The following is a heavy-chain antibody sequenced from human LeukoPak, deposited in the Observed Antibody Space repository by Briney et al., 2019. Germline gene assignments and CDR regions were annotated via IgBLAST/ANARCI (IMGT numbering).Heavy chain of an antibody. CDR3: ARDDRSYSADF. CDR2: ISPKSGDS. V-gene: IGHV1-2*02. J-gene: IGHJ4*02. Sequence: ASVKVSCKASGYTFTGYQMHWVRQAPGPGLEWMGWISPKSGDSIYAQKFQGRVTMTRDTSISIAYMELSRLRFDDTAVYYCARDDRSYSADFWGQGTLVTVSS. CDR1: GYTFTGYQ. D-gene: IGHD5-18*01.